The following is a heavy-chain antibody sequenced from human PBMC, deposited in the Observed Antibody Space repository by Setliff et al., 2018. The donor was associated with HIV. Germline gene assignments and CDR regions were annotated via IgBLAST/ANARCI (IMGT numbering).Heavy chain of an antibody. V-gene: IGHV4-59*01. J-gene: IGHJ5*02. D-gene: IGHD4-17*01. CDR3: ARGLVTTIGTPNWFDP. CDR1: GDSISSYY. Sequence: SETLSLTCTVSGDSISSYYWSWIRQPPGKGLEWIGYIYYSGSTNYNPSLKSRVTISVDTSKNQFSLKLSSVTAADTAVYYCARGLVTTIGTPNWFDPWGQGTLVTVSS. CDR2: IYYSGST.